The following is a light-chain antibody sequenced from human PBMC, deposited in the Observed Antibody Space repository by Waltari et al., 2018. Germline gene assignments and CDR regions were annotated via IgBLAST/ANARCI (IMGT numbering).Light chain of an antibody. CDR3: DSRDSSGNHEV. CDR1: SSRRYH. V-gene: IGLV3-19*01. Sequence: SSELTQDPVVSVALGQTVRITCQGESSRRYHASWYQQKPGQAPVLVIYGQNNRPSGIADRFSGSTSGNTASLTITGAQAEDEADYYCDSRDSSGNHEVFGGGTKLTVL. CDR2: GQN. J-gene: IGLJ2*01.